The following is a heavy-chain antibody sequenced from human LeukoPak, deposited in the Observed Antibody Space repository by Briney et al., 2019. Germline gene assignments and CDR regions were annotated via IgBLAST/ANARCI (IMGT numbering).Heavy chain of an antibody. CDR1: GYNFCNYR. V-gene: IGHV3-7*01. D-gene: IGHD3-16*01. Sequence: PGGSLRLSCVVSGYNFCNYRMNWVRQDPGKGLERVANIKHVGSEKYYVDSVKGRFSIARDNAKKSLYLQMNSLRAEDTAVYYCARALSHCLDYWGQGTLVTVSS. J-gene: IGHJ4*02. CDR2: IKHVGSEK. CDR3: ARALSHCLDY.